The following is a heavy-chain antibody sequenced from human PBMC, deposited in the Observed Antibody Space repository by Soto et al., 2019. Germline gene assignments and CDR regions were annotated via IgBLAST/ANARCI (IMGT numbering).Heavy chain of an antibody. CDR1: GGSISSGGYY. V-gene: IGHV4-31*03. D-gene: IGHD3-10*01. J-gene: IGHJ5*02. CDR3: ARWFGELLSNWFDP. CDR2: IYYSGST. Sequence: KPSETLSLTCTVSGGSISSGGYYWSWIRQHPGKGLEWIGYIYYSGSTYYNPSLKSRVTISVDTSKNQFSLKLSSVTAADTAVYYCARWFGELLSNWFDPWGQGTLVTVSS.